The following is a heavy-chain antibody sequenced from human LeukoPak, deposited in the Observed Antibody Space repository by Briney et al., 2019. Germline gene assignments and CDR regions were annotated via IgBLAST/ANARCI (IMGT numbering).Heavy chain of an antibody. CDR1: GFTFSTYG. CDR3: AKEGYSSGWYEDY. CDR2: IRYDGSNK. D-gene: IGHD6-19*01. V-gene: IGHV3-30*02. Sequence: PGGSLRLSCAAAGFTFSTYGIHWARQAPGMGLEWVAFIRYDGSNKYYADSVKGRFTISRDNFMNTVYLQMNSLRPEGTAVYYCAKEGYSSGWYEDYWGQGTLVTVSS. J-gene: IGHJ4*02.